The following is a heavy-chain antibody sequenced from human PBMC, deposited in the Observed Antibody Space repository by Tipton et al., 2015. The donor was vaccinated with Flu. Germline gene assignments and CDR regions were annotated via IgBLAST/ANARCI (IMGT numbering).Heavy chain of an antibody. CDR3: ARAAQPTIWNYFDY. D-gene: IGHD4/OR15-4a*01. V-gene: IGHV4-61*02. Sequence: TLSLTCTVSGGSISSSSYYWSWIRQPAGKGLEWIGRIYTSGSTNYNPSLKSRVTMSVDTSKNQFSLKLGSVTAADTAVYYCARAAQPTIWNYFDYWGQGTLVTVFS. J-gene: IGHJ4*02. CDR2: IYTSGST. CDR1: GGSISSSSYY.